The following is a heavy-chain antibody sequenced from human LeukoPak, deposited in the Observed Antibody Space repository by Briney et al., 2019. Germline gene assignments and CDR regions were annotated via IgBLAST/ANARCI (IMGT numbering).Heavy chain of an antibody. CDR2: FSSKTGSI. Sequence: PGGSLRLSCAASGFTFSSYSMNWVRQAPGKGLEWVSSFSSKTGSIYYADSVQGRFTISRDNAKESLFLQMNGLRVEDTAVYFCSRGSNGDYWGQGILVTVSS. CDR3: SRGSNGDY. V-gene: IGHV3-21*01. D-gene: IGHD2-2*01. J-gene: IGHJ4*02. CDR1: GFTFSSYS.